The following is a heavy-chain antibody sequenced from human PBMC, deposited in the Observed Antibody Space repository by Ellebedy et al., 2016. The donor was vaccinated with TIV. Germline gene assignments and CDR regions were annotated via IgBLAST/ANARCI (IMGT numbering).Heavy chain of an antibody. J-gene: IGHJ6*02. V-gene: IGHV1-69*13. Sequence: SVKVSXKASRGTFSSYAISWVRQAPGQGLEWMGGIIPIFGTANYAQKFQGRVTITADESTSTAYMELSSLRSEDTAVYYCARDRGVVVVAATGVHGMDVWGQGTTVTVSS. D-gene: IGHD2-15*01. CDR2: IIPIFGTA. CDR1: RGTFSSYA. CDR3: ARDRGVVVVAATGVHGMDV.